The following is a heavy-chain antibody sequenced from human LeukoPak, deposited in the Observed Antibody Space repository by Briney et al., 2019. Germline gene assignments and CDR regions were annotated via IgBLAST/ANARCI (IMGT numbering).Heavy chain of an antibody. CDR2: VYYSGST. J-gene: IGHJ4*02. V-gene: IGHV4-59*01. Sequence: SETLSLTCTVSGGSTDHYFWKWIRQTPGKGREWLGYVYYSGSTVYNPSLQSRVSISIDTSKKQISLKLSSVTAADTAVYYCARDRGTYTYGGFDYWGQGTLVSVSS. CDR1: GGSTDHYF. CDR3: ARDRGTYTYGGFDY. D-gene: IGHD3-16*01.